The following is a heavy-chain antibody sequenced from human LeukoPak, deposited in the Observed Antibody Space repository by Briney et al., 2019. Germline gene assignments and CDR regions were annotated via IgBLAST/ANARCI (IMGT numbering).Heavy chain of an antibody. V-gene: IGHV3-30*04. CDR3: ARGSLGSSGYYRFDY. J-gene: IGHJ4*02. Sequence: GGSLRLSCAASGFTFSSYAMHWVRQAPGKGLEWVALISYDGSNKYYADSVKGRFTISRDNSKNTLYLQMNSLRAEDTAVYYCARGSLGSSGYYRFDYWGQGTLVTVSS. D-gene: IGHD3-22*01. CDR2: ISYDGSNK. CDR1: GFTFSSYA.